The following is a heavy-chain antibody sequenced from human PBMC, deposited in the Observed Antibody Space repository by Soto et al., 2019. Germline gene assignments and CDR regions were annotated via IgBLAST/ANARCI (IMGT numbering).Heavy chain of an antibody. J-gene: IGHJ4*02. CDR3: ARADYHGSGNYGVNY. CDR1: VFTFRSYG. CDR2: IWYDGSNK. V-gene: IGHV3-33*01. Sequence: QVQLVESGGGVVQPGRSLRLSCTVSVFTFRSYGMHWVRHAPGKGLEWVALIWYDGSNKYYADSVKGRFTISRDNSKNTLYLQMNSLRAEDTAVYYFARADYHGSGNYGVNYWGQGTLVTVSS. D-gene: IGHD3-10*01.